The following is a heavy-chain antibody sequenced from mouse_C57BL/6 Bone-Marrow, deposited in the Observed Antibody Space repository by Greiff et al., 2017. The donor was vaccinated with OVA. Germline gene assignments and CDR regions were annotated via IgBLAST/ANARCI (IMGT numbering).Heavy chain of an antibody. J-gene: IGHJ1*03. CDR2: INPNYGTT. CDR3: TRSRYGSMETDWYFDV. D-gene: IGHD1-1*01. Sequence: SGPELVKPGASVKISCKASGYSFTDYNMNWVKQSNGKSLEWIGVINPNYGTTSYNQKFKGKATLTVDQSSSTAYMQLNSLTSEDSAVYYCTRSRYGSMETDWYFDVWGTGTLVTVS. V-gene: IGHV1-39*01. CDR1: GYSFTDYN.